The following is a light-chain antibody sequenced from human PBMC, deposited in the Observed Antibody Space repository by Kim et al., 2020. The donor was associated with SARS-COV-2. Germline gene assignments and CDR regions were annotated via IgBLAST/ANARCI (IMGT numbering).Light chain of an antibody. Sequence: QSALTQPASVSGSPARSITIPCTGTSSDVGRYPLVSWYQQHPDQAPKLMIYEVSLRPSGVSNRFSGSKSGNTATLTISGLQAGDEAHHYCCSYAGNGLGVFGGGTLLTVL. V-gene: IGLV2-23*02. CDR3: CSYAGNGLGV. J-gene: IGLJ3*02. CDR1: SSDVGRYPL. CDR2: EVS.